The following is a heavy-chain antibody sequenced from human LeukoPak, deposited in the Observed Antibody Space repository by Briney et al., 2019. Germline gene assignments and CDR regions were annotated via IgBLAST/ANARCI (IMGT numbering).Heavy chain of an antibody. CDR2: IWYDGSNK. D-gene: IGHD3-22*01. CDR1: GFTFSSYG. V-gene: IGHV3-33*06. J-gene: IGHJ4*02. CDR3: AKDRSYLRWLLLGGLDY. Sequence: GGSLRLSCAASGFTFSSYGMHWVRQAPGKGLEWVAVIWYDGSNKYYADSVKGRFTISRDNSKNTLYLQMNSLRAEDTAVYYCAKDRSYLRWLLLGGLDYWGQGTLVTVSS.